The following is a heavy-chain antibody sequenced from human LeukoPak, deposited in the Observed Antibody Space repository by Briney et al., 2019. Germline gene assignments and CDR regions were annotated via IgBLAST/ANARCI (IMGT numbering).Heavy chain of an antibody. CDR3: ASGESYYLEN. CDR1: GFSFSTYA. Sequence: GGSLRLSCSASGFSFSTYAMTWVRQAPGKGLEWVSVISGSGGTTAYADSVKGRFIISRDNSKNTLYLQMNSLRAEDTAVYYCASGESYYLENWGQGTLVTVSS. CDR2: ISGSGGTT. V-gene: IGHV3-23*01. J-gene: IGHJ4*02. D-gene: IGHD1-26*01.